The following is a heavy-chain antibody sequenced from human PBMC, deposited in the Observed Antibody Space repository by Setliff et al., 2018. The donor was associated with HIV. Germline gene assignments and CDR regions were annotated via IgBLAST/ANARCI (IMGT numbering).Heavy chain of an antibody. J-gene: IGHJ4*02. V-gene: IGHV1-46*01. Sequence: AASVKVSCKSSGYTFTRYFMHCVRQAPGQGLEWLGMINPSGGSTWYVQKFQGRVTMTGDTSTKTLYMELSSLRSEDTAVYYCARGWEGGMDYWGQGTLVTVSS. D-gene: IGHD1-26*01. CDR2: INPSGGST. CDR1: GYTFTRYF. CDR3: ARGWEGGMDY.